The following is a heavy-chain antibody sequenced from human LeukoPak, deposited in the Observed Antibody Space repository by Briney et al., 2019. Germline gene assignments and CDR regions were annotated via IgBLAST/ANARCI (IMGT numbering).Heavy chain of an antibody. J-gene: IGHJ6*02. CDR1: GFTFSSYA. CDR3: AKLGGDPDQNYCYYGMDV. V-gene: IGHV3-23*01. D-gene: IGHD4-17*01. Sequence: GGSLRLSCAASGFTFSSYAMSWDRQAPGKGLEWVSAISGSGGSTYYADSVKGRFTISRDNSKNTLYLQMNSLRAEDTAVYYCAKLGGDPDQNYCYYGMDVWGQGTTVTVSS. CDR2: ISGSGGST.